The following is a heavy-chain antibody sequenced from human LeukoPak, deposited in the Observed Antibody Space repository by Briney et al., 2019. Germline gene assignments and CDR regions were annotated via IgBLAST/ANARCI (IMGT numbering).Heavy chain of an antibody. CDR2: ISFDGSIE. CDR1: GFTFSSYG. CDR3: VKDIQLST. V-gene: IGHV3-30*18. J-gene: IGHJ3*01. Sequence: GKSLRLSCAASGFTFSSYGMHWVRQTPGKGLERVALISFDGSIEYYADSVKGRFTISRDNVNHTLFLQMNSLRVEDTAMYYCVKDIQLSTWGLGTMVTVSS. D-gene: IGHD5-24*01.